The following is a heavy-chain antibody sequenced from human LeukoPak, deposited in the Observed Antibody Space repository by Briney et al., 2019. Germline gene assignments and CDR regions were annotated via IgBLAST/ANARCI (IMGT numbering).Heavy chain of an antibody. CDR3: AKDPGYCTNGVCSL. Sequence: PGGSLRLSCAASGFTFSSYGMHWVRQAPGKGLDWVAFIHHDGSNKYYADSVKGRFTISRDNSKNTLYLQMNSLRAEDTAVYYCAKDPGYCTNGVCSLWGKGTLVTVSS. V-gene: IGHV3-30*02. CDR1: GFTFSSYG. CDR2: IHHDGSNK. D-gene: IGHD2-8*01. J-gene: IGHJ4*02.